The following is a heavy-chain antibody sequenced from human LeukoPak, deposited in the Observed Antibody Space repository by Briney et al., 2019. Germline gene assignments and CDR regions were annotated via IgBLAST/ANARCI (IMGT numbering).Heavy chain of an antibody. CDR2: ISAYNGNT. D-gene: IGHD5-24*01. Sequence: ASVKVSCKASGYTFTSYGISWVRQAPGQGLEWMGWISAYNGNTNYAQKLQGRVTMTTDTSTSTAYMELRSLRSEDTAVYYCASTGRDGYKFDYWGQGTLVTVSS. V-gene: IGHV1-18*01. J-gene: IGHJ4*02. CDR3: ASTGRDGYKFDY. CDR1: GYTFTSYG.